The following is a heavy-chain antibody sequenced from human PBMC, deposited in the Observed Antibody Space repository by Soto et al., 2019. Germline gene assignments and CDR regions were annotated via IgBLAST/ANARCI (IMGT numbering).Heavy chain of an antibody. CDR2: IIPIFGTA. J-gene: IGHJ6*02. D-gene: IGHD2-2*01. V-gene: IGHV1-69*13. CDR3: ASEGYCSSTSCYLRAHYYYYGMDV. CDR1: GGTFSSYA. Sequence: SVKVSCKASGGTFSSYAISWVRQAPGQGLEWMGGIIPIFGTANYAQKFQSRVTITADESTSTAYMELSSLRSEDTAVYYCASEGYCSSTSCYLRAHYYYYGMDVWGQGTTVTVSS.